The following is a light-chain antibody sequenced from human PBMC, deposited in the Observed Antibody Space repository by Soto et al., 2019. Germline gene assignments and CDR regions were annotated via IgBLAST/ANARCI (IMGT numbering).Light chain of an antibody. CDR3: QQYGRSPRT. Sequence: EIVLTQFPGTLSLSPGETATLSCRASESVSSSNLGWYQQKPGQAPRVLIYGASKRATGIPDRFSGSGSGTEFTLTISRLEPEDFAVYYCQQYGRSPRTFGQGTKVEIK. J-gene: IGKJ1*01. V-gene: IGKV3-20*01. CDR2: GAS. CDR1: ESVSSSN.